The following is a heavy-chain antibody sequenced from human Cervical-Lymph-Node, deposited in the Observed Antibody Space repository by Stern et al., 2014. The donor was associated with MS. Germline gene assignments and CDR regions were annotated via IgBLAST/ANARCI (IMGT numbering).Heavy chain of an antibody. CDR3: ARLRGSLVPAAHYYYYGMDV. J-gene: IGHJ6*02. D-gene: IGHD2-2*01. Sequence: QVQLVESGAEVKKPGASVKVSCKASGYSFTNYDINWVRQATGQGLEWMGWMHPNSTNTVYAHKFQDRVPMTRDTSLGTAYMELSSLTSEDTAVYYCARLRGSLVPAAHYYYYGMDVWGQGTTVTVSS. CDR2: MHPNSTNT. CDR1: GYSFTNYD. V-gene: IGHV1-8*01.